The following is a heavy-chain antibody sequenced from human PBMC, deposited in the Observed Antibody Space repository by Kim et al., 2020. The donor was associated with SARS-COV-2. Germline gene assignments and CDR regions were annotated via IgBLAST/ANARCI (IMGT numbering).Heavy chain of an antibody. V-gene: IGHV3-49*04. CDR3: TRTGSSGYYFGWFDP. D-gene: IGHD3-22*01. Sequence: GGSLRLSCTASGFTFGDYAMSWVRQAPGKGLEWVGFIRSKAYGGTTEYAASVKGRFTISRDDSKSIAYLQMNSLKTEDTAVYYCTRTGSSGYYFGWFDPWGQGTLVTVSS. J-gene: IGHJ5*02. CDR2: IRSKAYGGTT. CDR1: GFTFGDYA.